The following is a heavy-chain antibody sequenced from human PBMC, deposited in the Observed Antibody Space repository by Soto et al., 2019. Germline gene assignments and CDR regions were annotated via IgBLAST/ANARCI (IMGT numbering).Heavy chain of an antibody. CDR3: ARDPKYYYDSSGYPWFDP. CDR2: IIPILGIA. Sequence: ASVKVSCKASGYTFTSYAMHWVRQAPGQRLEWMGRIIPILGIANYAQKFQGRVTITADKSTSTAYMELSSLRSEDTAVYYCARDPKYYYDSSGYPWFDPWGQGTLVTVSS. J-gene: IGHJ5*02. CDR1: GYTFTSYA. V-gene: IGHV1-69*04. D-gene: IGHD3-22*01.